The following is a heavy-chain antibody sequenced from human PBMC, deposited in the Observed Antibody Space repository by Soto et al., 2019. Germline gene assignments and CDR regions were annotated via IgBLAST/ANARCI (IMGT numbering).Heavy chain of an antibody. V-gene: IGHV5-51*01. D-gene: IGHD3-22*01. CDR3: ARHKRYYDSSGYFITGGFFYYYYGMDV. CDR2: IYPGDSDT. CDR1: GYSFTSCW. J-gene: IGHJ6*02. Sequence: GESLKISCKGSGYSFTSCWIGWVRQMPGKGLEWMGIIYPGDSDTRYSPSFQGQVTISADKSISTAYLQWSSLKASDTAMYYCARHKRYYDSSGYFITGGFFYYYYGMDVWGQGTTVTVSS.